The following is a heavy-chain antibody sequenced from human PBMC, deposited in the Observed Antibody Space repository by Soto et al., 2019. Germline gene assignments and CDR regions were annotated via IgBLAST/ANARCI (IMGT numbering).Heavy chain of an antibody. V-gene: IGHV4-4*02. J-gene: IGHJ5*02. CDR1: GDSVSTHYW. Sequence: SETLSLTCAVSGDSVSTHYWWSWVRQSPGKGLEWIGETHHSGSTHYNPSLNSRVTISVDKSKNDFSLKLTSVTAADTAVYYRARNGDCSSSRCNVGWFDPWGRGTLVTVSS. D-gene: IGHD2-2*01. CDR3: ARNGDCSSSRCNVGWFDP. CDR2: THHSGST.